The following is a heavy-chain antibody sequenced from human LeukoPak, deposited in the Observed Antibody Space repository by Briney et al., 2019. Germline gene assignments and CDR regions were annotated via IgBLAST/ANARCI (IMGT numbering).Heavy chain of an antibody. CDR1: GFTFSSYA. CDR3: AKGKGLLRFLEWLYES. J-gene: IGHJ4*02. V-gene: IGHV3-23*01. Sequence: GGSLRRSCAASGFTFSSYAMSWVRQAPGNGLEWVSATIGSRGSTYAADSVKGRVSISRTDSKNTLYLQMNSMRAEDTDVYYCAKGKGLLRFLEWLYESRGQGTLVTVSS. D-gene: IGHD3-3*01. CDR2: TIGSRGST.